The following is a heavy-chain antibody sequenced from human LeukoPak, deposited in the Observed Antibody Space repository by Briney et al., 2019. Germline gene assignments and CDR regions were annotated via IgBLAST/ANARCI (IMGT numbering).Heavy chain of an antibody. J-gene: IGHJ4*02. CDR2: ISYDGSNK. D-gene: IGHD2-2*01. Sequence: PGGSLRLSCAASGFTFSSYAMHWVRQAPGKGLEWVAVISYDGSNKYYADSVKGRFTISRDNSKNTLYLQMNSLRAEDTAVYYCAKDHRIVVVPAFYYWGQGTLVTVSS. CDR3: AKDHRIVVVPAFYY. CDR1: GFTFSSYA. V-gene: IGHV3-30*01.